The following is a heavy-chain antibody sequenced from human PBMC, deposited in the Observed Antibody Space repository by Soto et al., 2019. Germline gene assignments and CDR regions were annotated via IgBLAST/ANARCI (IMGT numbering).Heavy chain of an antibody. CDR3: ARDRGSIAVALDGMDV. CDR1: GGSISSYY. V-gene: IGHV4-59*01. Sequence: XGTLSLTCTVSGGSISSYYWGWIRQPPGKGLEWIGYIYYSGSTNYNPSLKSRVTISVDTSKNQFSLKLNSVTAADTAVYYCARDRGSIAVALDGMDVWGQGTTVTVSS. D-gene: IGHD6-19*01. CDR2: IYYSGST. J-gene: IGHJ6*02.